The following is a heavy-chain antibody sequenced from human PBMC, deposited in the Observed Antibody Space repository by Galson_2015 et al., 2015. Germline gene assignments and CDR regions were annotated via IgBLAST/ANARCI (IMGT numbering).Heavy chain of an antibody. Sequence: SLRLSCAASGFSFSSYAMSWVRQAPGKGLEWVSAISGSGGSTYYADSVKGRFTISRDNSKNTLYLQMNSLRAEDTAVYYCAKGSRAVVPAAKYFYYGMDVWGQGTTVTVSS. J-gene: IGHJ6*02. CDR1: GFSFSSYA. CDR3: AKGSRAVVPAAKYFYYGMDV. V-gene: IGHV3-23*01. D-gene: IGHD2-2*01. CDR2: ISGSGGST.